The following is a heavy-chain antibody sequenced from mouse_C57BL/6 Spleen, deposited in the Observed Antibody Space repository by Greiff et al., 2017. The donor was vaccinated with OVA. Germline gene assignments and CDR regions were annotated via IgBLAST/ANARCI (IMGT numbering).Heavy chain of an antibody. CDR3: ARTRSSSAAMDY. V-gene: IGHV1-82*01. Sequence: QVQLKEPGPELVKPGASVKISCKASGYTFSSSWMNWVKQRPGQGLEWIGRIYPGDGDTNYNGKFKGKATLTADKSSSTAYMQLSSLTAEDSAVYFCARTRSSSAAMDYWGQGTSLTVSS. J-gene: IGHJ4*01. D-gene: IGHD1-1*01. CDR2: IYPGDGDT. CDR1: GYTFSSSW.